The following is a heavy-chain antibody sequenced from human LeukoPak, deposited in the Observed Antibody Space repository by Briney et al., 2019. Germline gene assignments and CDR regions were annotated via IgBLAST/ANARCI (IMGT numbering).Heavy chain of an antibody. CDR2: TYDSGST. D-gene: IGHD2-21*02. V-gene: IGHV4-31*03. J-gene: IGHJ1*01. CDR1: GGSISSGCYY. Sequence: PSETLSLTCIVSGGSISSGCYYWSWLRHHPGKGREWIGQTYDSGSTHYNPSLKRRLLISLDTPKHHFSRTLRPVTAAHTAVYYCARRCGAADCYQNWGQSTLVTVSS. CDR3: ARRCGAADCYQN.